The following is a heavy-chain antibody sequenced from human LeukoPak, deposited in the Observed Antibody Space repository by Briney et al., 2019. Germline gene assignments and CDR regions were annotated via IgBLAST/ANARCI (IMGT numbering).Heavy chain of an antibody. D-gene: IGHD3-22*01. CDR3: ARGNSYYYDSSGYWIFDY. J-gene: IGHJ4*02. CDR1: GFTFSSYG. CDR2: ISSSSSYI. V-gene: IGHV3-21*01. Sequence: GGSLRLSCAASGFTFSSYGMNWVRQAPGKGLEWVSSISSSSSYIYYADSVKGRFTISRDNAKNSLYLQMNSLRAEDTAVYYCARGNSYYYDSSGYWIFDYWGQGTLVTVSS.